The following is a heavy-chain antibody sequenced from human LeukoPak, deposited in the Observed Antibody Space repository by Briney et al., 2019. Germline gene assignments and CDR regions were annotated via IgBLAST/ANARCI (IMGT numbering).Heavy chain of an antibody. J-gene: IGHJ4*02. V-gene: IGHV3-7*01. CDR2: IKQDGSEK. Sequence: TGGSLRLSCAASGFTFSSYWMSWVRQAPGKGLEWVANIKQDGSEKYYVDSVKGRFTISRDNAKNSLYLQMNSLRAEDTAVYYCARSSSSTSYSSYFDYWGQGTLVTVSS. D-gene: IGHD2-2*01. CDR1: GFTFSSYW. CDR3: ARSSSSTSYSSYFDY.